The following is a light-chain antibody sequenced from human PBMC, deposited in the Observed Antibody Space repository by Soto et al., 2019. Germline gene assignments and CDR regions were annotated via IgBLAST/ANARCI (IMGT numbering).Light chain of an antibody. CDR1: QSINIRY. V-gene: IGKV3-20*01. CDR3: QLFGSSPGFT. CDR2: AAS. J-gene: IGKJ3*01. Sequence: EIVLTQSPGTLSLSPGERATLSCRASQSINIRYLAWYQQKPGQAPRLLIYAASSRATGIPDRFSGSGSGTDFTLTISRLEPEDFAVYYCQLFGSSPGFTFGPGTKVDIK.